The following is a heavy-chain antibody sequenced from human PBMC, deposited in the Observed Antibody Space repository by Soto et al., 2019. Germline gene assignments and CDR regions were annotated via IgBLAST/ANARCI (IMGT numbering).Heavy chain of an antibody. D-gene: IGHD2-2*01. V-gene: IGHV3-73*01. CDR3: TNSATASVPAANRYYYYYYMDV. CDR2: IRSKANSYAT. J-gene: IGHJ6*03. Sequence: GGSLRLSCAASGFTFSGSAMHWVRQASGKGLEWVGRIRSKANSYATAYAASVKGRFTISRDDSKNTAYLQMNSLKTEDTAVYYCTNSATASVPAANRYYYYYYMDVWGKGTTVTVSS. CDR1: GFTFSGSA.